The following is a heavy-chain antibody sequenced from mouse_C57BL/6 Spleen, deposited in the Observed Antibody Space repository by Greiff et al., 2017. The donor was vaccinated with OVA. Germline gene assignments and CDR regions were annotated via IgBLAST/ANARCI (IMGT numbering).Heavy chain of an antibody. D-gene: IGHD1-1*01. CDR2: IDPSDSYP. Sequence: QVQLQQPGAELVMPGASVKLSCKASGYTFTSYWMHWVKQRPGQGLEWIGEIDPSDSYPNYNQKFKGKSTLTVDKSSSTAYMQLSSLTSEDSAVYYCARSGALVTTGFAYWGQGTLVTVSA. V-gene: IGHV1-69*01. CDR1: GYTFTSYW. J-gene: IGHJ3*01. CDR3: ARSGALVTTGFAY.